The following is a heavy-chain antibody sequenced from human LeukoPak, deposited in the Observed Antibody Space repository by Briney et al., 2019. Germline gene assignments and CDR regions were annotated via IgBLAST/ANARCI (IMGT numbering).Heavy chain of an antibody. CDR1: GFTFSNAW. CDR2: IKSKTDGGTT. CDR3: TTGLSGYFPDFDY. Sequence: GGSLRLSCAASGFTFSNAWMSWVRQAPGKGLEWVGRIKSKTDGGTTDYAAPVKGRFTISRDDSKNTLYLQMNSLKTEDTAVYYCTTGLSGYFPDFDYWGQGTLVTVSS. D-gene: IGHD3-22*01. V-gene: IGHV3-15*01. J-gene: IGHJ4*02.